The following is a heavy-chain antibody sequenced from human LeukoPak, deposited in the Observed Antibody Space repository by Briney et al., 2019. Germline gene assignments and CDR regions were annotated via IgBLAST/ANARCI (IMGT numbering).Heavy chain of an antibody. Sequence: GRSLRLSCAASGFTFMSYWMSWVRQAPGKGLEWVAHINEDGRGKYYVDSMKGRFSISRDNAENSLYLQMNSLSAEDTAVYYCARSWNSLDKWGQGTLVIVSS. CDR1: GFTFMSYW. V-gene: IGHV3-7*04. D-gene: IGHD1/OR15-1a*01. CDR2: INEDGRGK. CDR3: ARSWNSLDK. J-gene: IGHJ4*02.